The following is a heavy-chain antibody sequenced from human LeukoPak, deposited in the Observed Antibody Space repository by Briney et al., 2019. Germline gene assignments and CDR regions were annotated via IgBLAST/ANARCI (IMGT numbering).Heavy chain of an antibody. J-gene: IGHJ6*03. Sequence: ASVKVSCKASGFTFTSYAMNWVRQAPGQGLEWMGWINTNTGNPTYAQGFTGRFVFSLDTSVSTAYLQISSLKAEDTAVYYCARGLLTYYYYMDVWGKGTTVTISS. CDR3: ARGLLTYYYYMDV. CDR1: GFTFTSYA. V-gene: IGHV7-4-1*02. CDR2: INTNTGNP. D-gene: IGHD3-10*01.